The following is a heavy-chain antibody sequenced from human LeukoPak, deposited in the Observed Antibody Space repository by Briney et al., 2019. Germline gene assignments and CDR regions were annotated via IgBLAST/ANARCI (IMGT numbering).Heavy chain of an antibody. CDR1: GYTFSSYW. CDR2: INGDGSST. V-gene: IGHV3-74*01. CDR3: ARGDGLYYYDSSGPYYAMDV. J-gene: IGHJ6*02. D-gene: IGHD3-22*01. Sequence: GGSLRLSCAASGYTFSSYWMHWVRQAPGKGLVWVSRINGDGSSTTYADSVKGRFTISRENAKNSLYLQMNSLRAGDTAVYYCARGDGLYYYDSSGPYYAMDVWGQGTTVTVS.